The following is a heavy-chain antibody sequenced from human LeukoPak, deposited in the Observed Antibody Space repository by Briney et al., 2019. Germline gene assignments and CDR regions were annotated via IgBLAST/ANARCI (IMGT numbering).Heavy chain of an antibody. D-gene: IGHD1-26*01. V-gene: IGHV3-48*02. Sequence: GGSLRLSCAASGFTFSSYSMNWVRQAPGRGLEWVSFISSGSSTVYHADSVKGRFTISRDNAKNSLYLQMNSLRDEDTAVYYCARCIGRWELLHIDYWGQGTLVTVSS. CDR2: ISSGSSTV. J-gene: IGHJ4*02. CDR3: ARCIGRWELLHIDY. CDR1: GFTFSSYS.